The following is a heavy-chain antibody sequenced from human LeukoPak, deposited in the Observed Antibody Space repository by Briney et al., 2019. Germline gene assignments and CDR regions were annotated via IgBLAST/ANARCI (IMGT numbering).Heavy chain of an antibody. J-gene: IGHJ4*02. D-gene: IGHD4-17*01. CDR1: GLTVCNNY. CDR3: ARDLNYGFSYYFDY. V-gene: IGHV3-53*05. Sequence: GGSLRLSCAVSGLTVCNNYMTWVRQAPGKGLEWVSLIFGDSITTYADSVKGRFTISRDNSKNTVYLQMNSLRAEDTAVYYCARDLNYGFSYYFDYWGQGTLVTVSS. CDR2: IFGDSIT.